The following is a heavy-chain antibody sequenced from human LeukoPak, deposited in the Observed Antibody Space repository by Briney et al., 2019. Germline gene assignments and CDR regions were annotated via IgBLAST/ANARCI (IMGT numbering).Heavy chain of an antibody. CDR1: GFTFSSYA. CDR2: ISTDGSQT. J-gene: IGHJ4*02. CDR3: VRSLRSADF. Sequence: GGSLRLSCAASGFTFSSYAMNWVRRAPGKGLMWVSQISTDGSQTFYADSVKGRFTISRDNAKNTLFLQMDSLRPEDTAVYYCVRSLRSADFWGQGTLVTVSS. V-gene: IGHV3-74*01.